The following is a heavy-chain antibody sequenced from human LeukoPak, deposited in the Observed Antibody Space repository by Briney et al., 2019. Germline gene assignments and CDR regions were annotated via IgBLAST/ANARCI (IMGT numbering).Heavy chain of an antibody. CDR3: ARGKGARDY. CDR1: GYSFTTYG. J-gene: IGHJ4*02. V-gene: IGHV1-18*01. CDR2: ISTSNGDT. Sequence: ASVKVSCTASGYSFTTYGITWVRLSPGQGLEWVGWISTSNGDTDYAQKFQGRVAMTTDTSTRTAFMEVRSLTSDDTAIYDCARGKGARDYWGQGTLVTVSS.